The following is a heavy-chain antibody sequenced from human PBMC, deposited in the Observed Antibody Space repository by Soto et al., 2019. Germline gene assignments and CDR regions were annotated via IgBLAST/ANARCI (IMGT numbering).Heavy chain of an antibody. D-gene: IGHD6-13*01. CDR1: GFTFISYG. CDR2: IKQDGSEK. Sequence: EVQLVESGGGLVQPGGSLRLSFADSGFTFISYGMSWVRQAPVKGLEGGGNIKQDGSEKNYVDSVKGRFTISRDNAKNSLYLQMNSLRAEDTAVYYCARIASTGRGWDVWGQGTTVVVSS. J-gene: IGHJ6*02. CDR3: ARIASTGRGWDV. V-gene: IGHV3-7*01.